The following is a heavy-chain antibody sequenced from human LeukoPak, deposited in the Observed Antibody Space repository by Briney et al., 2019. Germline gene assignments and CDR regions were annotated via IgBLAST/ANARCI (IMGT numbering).Heavy chain of an antibody. J-gene: IGHJ4*02. D-gene: IGHD3-22*01. CDR2: ISAYNGNT. CDR1: GYTFTSYG. Sequence: ASVKVSCKASGYTFTSYGISWVRQAPGQGLEWMGWISAYNGNTNYARKLQGRVTMTTDTSTSTAYMELRSLRSDDTAVYYCARIPRYYYDSSGYYYFDYWGQGTLVTVSS. V-gene: IGHV1-18*01. CDR3: ARIPRYYYDSSGYYYFDY.